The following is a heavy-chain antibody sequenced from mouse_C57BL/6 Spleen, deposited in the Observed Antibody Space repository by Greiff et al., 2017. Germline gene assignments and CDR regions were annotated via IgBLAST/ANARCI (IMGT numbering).Heavy chain of an antibody. CDR3: ARLHSSGFFFDY. Sequence: EVQVVESGGDLVKPGGSLKLSCAASGFTFSSYGMSWVRQTPDKRLEWVATISSGGSYTYYPDSVKGRFTISRDNAKNTLYLQMSSLKSEDTAMYYCARLHSSGFFFDYWGQGTTLTVSS. J-gene: IGHJ2*01. CDR2: ISSGGSYT. CDR1: GFTFSSYG. D-gene: IGHD3-2*02. V-gene: IGHV5-6*01.